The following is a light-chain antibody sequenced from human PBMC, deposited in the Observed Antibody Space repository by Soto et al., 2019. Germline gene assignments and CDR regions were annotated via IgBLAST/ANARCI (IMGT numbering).Light chain of an antibody. CDR2: AAS. J-gene: IGKJ1*01. CDR1: QSISSS. CDR3: QQSYSALVA. V-gene: IGKV1-39*01. Sequence: DFKMTQSPSSLSASVGDRVTITCRASQSISSSLNWYQQKPGKAPELLIYAASSLQSGVPSRFSGSGSGTDFTLTISSLQPEDFATYYCQQSYSALVAFGQGTKVDIK.